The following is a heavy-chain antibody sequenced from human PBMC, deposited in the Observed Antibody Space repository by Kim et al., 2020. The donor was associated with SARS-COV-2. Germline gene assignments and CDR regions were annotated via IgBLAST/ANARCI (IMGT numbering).Heavy chain of an antibody. Sequence: ASVKVSCKASGYTFTSYDINWVRQATGQGLEWMGWMNPNSGNTGYAQKFQGRVTMTRNTSISTAYMELSSLRSEDTAVYYCARAERESKRYCSGGSCYWFDPWGQGTLVTVPS. V-gene: IGHV1-8*01. CDR2: MNPNSGNT. CDR3: ARAERESKRYCSGGSCYWFDP. J-gene: IGHJ5*02. D-gene: IGHD2-15*01. CDR1: GYTFTSYD.